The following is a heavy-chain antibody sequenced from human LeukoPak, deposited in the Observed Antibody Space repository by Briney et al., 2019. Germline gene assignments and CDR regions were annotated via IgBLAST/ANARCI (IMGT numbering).Heavy chain of an antibody. J-gene: IGHJ6*02. V-gene: IGHV1-2*04. Sequence: ASVKVSCKVSGYTLTELSMHWVRQAPGQGLEWMGGINPNSGGTNYAQKFQGCVTMTRDKSISTAYMQLSRLRSDDTAVYYCARLTGSKADGMDVWGEGTTVPVS. CDR2: INPNSGGT. CDR1: GYTLTELS. D-gene: IGHD1-14*01. CDR3: ARLTGSKADGMDV.